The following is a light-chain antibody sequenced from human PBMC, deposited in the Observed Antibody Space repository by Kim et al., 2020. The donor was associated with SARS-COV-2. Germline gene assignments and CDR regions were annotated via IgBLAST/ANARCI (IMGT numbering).Light chain of an antibody. CDR2: SDN. CDR1: SSNKGGNT. V-gene: IGLV1-44*01. CDR3: GAWDDSLNGRGV. Sequence: QTVKISCSGSSSNKGGNTLSWYQQFPGTAPKLLIYSDNQRPSGVPDRFSASKSGSSAALAISGRQSDDEADYYCGAWDDSLNGRGVFGGGTQLTVL. J-gene: IGLJ3*02.